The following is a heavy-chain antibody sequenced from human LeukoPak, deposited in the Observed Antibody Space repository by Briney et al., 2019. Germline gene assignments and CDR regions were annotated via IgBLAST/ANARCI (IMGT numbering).Heavy chain of an antibody. CDR3: ARDRGGTTCPDY. CDR2: INHSGST. Sequence: PGGSLRLSCAASGFTFSSYAMSWVRQPPGKGLEWIGEINHSGSTNYNPSLKSRVTISVDTSKNQFSLKLSSVTAADTAVYYCARDRGGTTCPDYWGQGTLVTVSS. V-gene: IGHV4-34*01. J-gene: IGHJ4*02. CDR1: GFTFSSYA. D-gene: IGHD1-7*01.